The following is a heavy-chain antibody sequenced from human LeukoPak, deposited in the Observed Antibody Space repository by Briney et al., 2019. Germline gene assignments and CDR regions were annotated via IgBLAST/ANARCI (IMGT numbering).Heavy chain of an antibody. Sequence: SGGSLRLSCAASGFTFSSYGMHWVRQAPGKGLGWVAVISYDGSNKYYADSVKGRFTISRDNSKNTLYLQMNSLRAEDTAVYYCANLNDFWSGYYPIYYYGMDVWGQGTTVTVSS. D-gene: IGHD3-3*01. V-gene: IGHV3-30*18. CDR2: ISYDGSNK. J-gene: IGHJ6*02. CDR1: GFTFSSYG. CDR3: ANLNDFWSGYYPIYYYGMDV.